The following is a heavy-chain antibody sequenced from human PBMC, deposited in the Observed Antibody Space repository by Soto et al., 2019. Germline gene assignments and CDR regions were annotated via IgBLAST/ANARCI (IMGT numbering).Heavy chain of an antibody. Sequence: EVQLAESGGGLVQPGGSLRLSCAASGFQFSSYEMNWVRQAPGKGLEWVAHISHSGATIFYTDSVKGRFTISRDNTNNSLSPQMNSLRADDTAIYYCARGAFWYTTSTTDDAFDVWGQGTVVTVSS. V-gene: IGHV3-48*03. J-gene: IGHJ3*01. CDR2: ISHSGATI. D-gene: IGHD6-6*01. CDR3: ARGAFWYTTSTTDDAFDV. CDR1: GFQFSSYE.